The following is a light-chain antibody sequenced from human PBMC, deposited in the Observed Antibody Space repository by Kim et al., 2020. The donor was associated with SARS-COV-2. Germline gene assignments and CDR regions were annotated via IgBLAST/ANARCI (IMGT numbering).Light chain of an antibody. Sequence: QSALTQPPSASGTPGQRVTISCSGDSSNIGSNIVNWYQQFPGTAPKLLIHSNNQRRSGVPDRFSGSGSGTSASLAISGLQSEDEADYYCAAWDDSLDGWVFGGGAQLTVL. CDR3: AAWDDSLDGWV. V-gene: IGLV1-44*01. CDR2: SNN. J-gene: IGLJ3*02. CDR1: SSNIGSNI.